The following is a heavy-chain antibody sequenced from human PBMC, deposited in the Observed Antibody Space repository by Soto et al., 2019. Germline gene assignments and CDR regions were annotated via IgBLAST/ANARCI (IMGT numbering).Heavy chain of an antibody. D-gene: IGHD2-15*01. V-gene: IGHV4-34*01. J-gene: IGHJ5*02. CDR1: GGSFSGYY. CDR3: ASGWIVVVVAATGWSEL. Sequence: QVQLQQWGAGLLKPSETLSLTCAGYGGSFSGYYWSLIRQPPGKGLEWFGEINHSGSTNDTPSLKNRIPIAVDTTKNQFHLKLRCVTAADTAVYYCASGWIVVVVAATGWSELWGQGTLVTVCS. CDR2: INHSGST.